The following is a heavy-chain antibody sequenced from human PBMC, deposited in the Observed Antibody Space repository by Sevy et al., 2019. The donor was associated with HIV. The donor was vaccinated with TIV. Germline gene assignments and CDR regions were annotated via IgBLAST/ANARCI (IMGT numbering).Heavy chain of an antibody. CDR1: GYTFTSYG. J-gene: IGHJ4*02. CDR3: ARDDCSSLSCHGSLLY. V-gene: IGHV1-18*01. CDR2: ISTFNVKT. D-gene: IGHD2-2*01. Sequence: ASVKVSCKASGYTFTSYGISWVRQAPGQGLEWLGWISTFNVKTNNAQKFQGRVTMTTDTSTSTAYMERTSLRSDDTAVYYCARDDCSSLSCHGSLLYWGQGTLVTVSS.